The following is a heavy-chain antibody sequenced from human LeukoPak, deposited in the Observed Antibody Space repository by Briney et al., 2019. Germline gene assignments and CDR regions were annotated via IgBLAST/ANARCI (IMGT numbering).Heavy chain of an antibody. D-gene: IGHD3-10*01. CDR3: ARGSGVRYYYGSGTLDY. CDR1: GGSISGYY. CDR2: ISFTGNT. Sequence: SETLSLTCTVSGGSISGYYWSWIRQSPGKRLEWIAYISFTGNTNYNPSLKSRVTISVETSKNQFSLKLSSVTAADTAVYYCARGSGVRYYYGSGTLDYWGQGTLVTVSS. V-gene: IGHV4-59*12. J-gene: IGHJ4*02.